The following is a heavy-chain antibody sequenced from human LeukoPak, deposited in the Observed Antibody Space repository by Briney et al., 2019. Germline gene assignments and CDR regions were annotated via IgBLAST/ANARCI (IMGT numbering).Heavy chain of an antibody. CDR3: ARDYSSGFNDAFDI. D-gene: IGHD3-22*01. J-gene: IGHJ3*02. CDR1: GGSISSSSYY. CDR2: IYYSGST. Sequence: NPSETLSLTCTVSGGSISSSSYYWGWIRQPPGKGLEWIGSIYYSGSTYYNPSLKSRVTISVDTSKNQFSLKLSSVTAADTAVYYCARDYSSGFNDAFDIWGQGTMVTVSS. V-gene: IGHV4-39*07.